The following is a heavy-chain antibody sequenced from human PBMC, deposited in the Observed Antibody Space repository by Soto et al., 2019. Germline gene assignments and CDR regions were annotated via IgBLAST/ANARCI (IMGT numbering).Heavy chain of an antibody. CDR2: FYYRGST. V-gene: IGHV4-39*01. Sequence: QLQLQESGPGLVKPSETLSLTCTVSGDSINSRSYYWGWIRQPPGKGLEWIGSFYYRGSTYYNPSLESRVSISVDTLKNQFSLKLTSVTAADTAVYYCASRGGYCSGGSCPDWFDPWGQGTLVTVSS. CDR3: ASRGGYCSGGSCPDWFDP. D-gene: IGHD2-15*01. J-gene: IGHJ5*02. CDR1: GDSINSRSYY.